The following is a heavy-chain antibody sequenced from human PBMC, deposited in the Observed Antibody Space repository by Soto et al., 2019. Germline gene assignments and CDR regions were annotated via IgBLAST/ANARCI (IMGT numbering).Heavy chain of an antibody. D-gene: IGHD2-2*01. CDR1: GGSISSGGYY. J-gene: IGHJ4*02. CDR2: IYYSGST. Sequence: SDTLSLTCTVSGGSISSGGYYWGWIRQPPGKGLEWIGSIYYSGSTYYNPSLKSRVTISVDTSKNQFSLKLSSVTAADTAVYYCARDDCISTSCYVSYWGQGTLVTVSS. CDR3: ARDDCISTSCYVSY. V-gene: IGHV4-39*02.